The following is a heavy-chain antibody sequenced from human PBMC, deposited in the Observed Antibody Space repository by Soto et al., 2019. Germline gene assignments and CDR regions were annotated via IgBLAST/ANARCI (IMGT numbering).Heavy chain of an antibody. CDR2: IKQDGSEK. V-gene: IGHV3-7*01. CDR1: GFTFSSYW. CDR3: ARDRRRFFRFSGHYYYMDV. J-gene: IGHJ6*03. Sequence: GGSLRLSCAASGFTFSSYWMSWVRQAPGKGLEWVANIKQDGSEKYYVDSVKGRFTISRDNAKNSLYLQMNSLRAEDTAVYYCARDRRRFFRFSGHYYYMDVWGKGTTVTVSS. D-gene: IGHD3-3*01.